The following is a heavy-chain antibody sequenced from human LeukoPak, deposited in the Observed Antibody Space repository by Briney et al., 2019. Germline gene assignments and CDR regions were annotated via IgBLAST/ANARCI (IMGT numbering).Heavy chain of an antibody. CDR2: IYYSGST. CDR3: ARGMVGAIPFDY. CDR1: GGSISSYY. V-gene: IGHV4-59*08. Sequence: PSETVSLTCTVSGGSISSYYWSWIRQPPGKGLEWIGYIYYSGSTNYNPSLKSRVTISVDTSKNQFSLKLSSVTAADTAVYYCARGMVGAIPFDYWGQGTLVTVSS. J-gene: IGHJ4*02. D-gene: IGHD1-26*01.